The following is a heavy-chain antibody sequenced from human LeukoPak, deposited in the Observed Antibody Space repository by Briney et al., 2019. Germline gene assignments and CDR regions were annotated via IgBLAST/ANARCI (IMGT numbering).Heavy chain of an antibody. CDR1: GGSISSYY. CDR2: IYYSGST. D-gene: IGHD4-17*01. Sequence: PSETLSLTCTVSGGSISSYYWSWIRQPPGKGLEWIGYIYYSGSTNYNPSLKSRVTISVDTSKNQFSLKLSPVTAADTAVYYCARERAYYGDYYFDYWGQGTLVTVSS. CDR3: ARERAYYGDYYFDY. V-gene: IGHV4-59*12. J-gene: IGHJ4*02.